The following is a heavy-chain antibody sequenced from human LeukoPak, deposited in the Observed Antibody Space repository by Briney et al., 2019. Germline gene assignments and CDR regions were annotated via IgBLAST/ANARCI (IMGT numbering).Heavy chain of an antibody. D-gene: IGHD3-22*01. CDR3: ARVPYYYDNNWFDP. J-gene: IGHJ5*02. V-gene: IGHV1-8*01. CDR2: MNPNNGNT. CDR1: GFTFTSYD. Sequence: ASVKVSCKASGFTFTSYDINWVRQAAGQGLEWMGWMNPNNGNTGYAQKFQGRVTMTRDTTISTAYMELSTLRSEDTAVYYCARVPYYYDNNWFDPWGQGTLVTVSS.